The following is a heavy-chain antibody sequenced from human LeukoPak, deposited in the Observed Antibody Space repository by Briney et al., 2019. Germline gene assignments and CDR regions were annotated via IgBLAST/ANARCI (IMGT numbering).Heavy chain of an antibody. Sequence: PGGSLRLSCAASGLTVRNNYMSWVRQFPGKGLQWVANINQGGTEKYYVDSVKGRFTISRDNAKNSLHLQMNSLRVEDTAIYYCVKVAKYYYGSETYYFFEQWGQGTPVTASS. J-gene: IGHJ4*02. CDR3: VKVAKYYYGSETYYFFEQ. CDR2: INQGGTEK. D-gene: IGHD3-10*01. V-gene: IGHV3-7*01. CDR1: GLTVRNNY.